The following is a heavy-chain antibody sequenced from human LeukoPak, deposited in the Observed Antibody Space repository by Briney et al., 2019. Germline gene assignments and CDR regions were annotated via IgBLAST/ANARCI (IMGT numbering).Heavy chain of an antibody. V-gene: IGHV3-23*01. CDR2: ITGGGDTT. Sequence: GGSLRLSCAASGFTFSSYAMSWVRQAPGRGLEWASTITGGGDTTYYADSVKGRFTISRDNSKNTLYLQINSLRVEDTAVHYCAKIQVGYYFDSSGPYWGQGTLVTVSS. CDR1: GFTFSSYA. J-gene: IGHJ4*02. CDR3: AKIQVGYYFDSSGPY. D-gene: IGHD3-22*01.